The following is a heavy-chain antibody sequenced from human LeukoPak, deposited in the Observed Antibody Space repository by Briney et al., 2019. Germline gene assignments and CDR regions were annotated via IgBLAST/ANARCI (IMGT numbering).Heavy chain of an antibody. J-gene: IGHJ4*02. CDR2: IFHSGTT. V-gene: IGHV4-34*12. CDR3: ARHVRLVTHTHHLDY. D-gene: IGHD4-11*01. CDR1: GASFSGYY. Sequence: ASETLSLTCAVYGASFSGYYWSWIRQPPGKGLEWIGEIFHSGTTSYNPSLKSRVSMSVDTSKNHFSLKLSSVTAADTAVYYCARHVRLVTHTHHLDYWGQGSLVTVSS.